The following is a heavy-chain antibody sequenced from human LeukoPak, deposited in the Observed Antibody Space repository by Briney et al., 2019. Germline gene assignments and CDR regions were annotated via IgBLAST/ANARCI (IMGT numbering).Heavy chain of an antibody. CDR2: FDPEDGET. CDR1: GYTLTELS. Sequence: ASVKVSCKVSGYTLTELSMHWVRQAPGKGLEWMGGFDPEDGETIYAQKFQGRVTMTEDTPTDTAYMELSSLRSEDTAVYYCATAVYCSSTSCPLDYWGQGTLVTVSS. V-gene: IGHV1-24*01. J-gene: IGHJ4*02. D-gene: IGHD2-2*01. CDR3: ATAVYCSSTSCPLDY.